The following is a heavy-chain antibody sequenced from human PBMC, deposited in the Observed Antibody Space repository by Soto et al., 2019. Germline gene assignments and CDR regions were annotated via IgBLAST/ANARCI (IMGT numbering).Heavy chain of an antibody. CDR3: ARDGSGSHWYFDV. Sequence: PSQTLSLTCAISGDSVSSGTATWSWIRQSPSRGLEWLGRTYYRSKWYNDYAISVKSRIVITPDTSKSQLSLQLDSVTPDDSAVYFCARDGSGSHWYFDVWGRGALVTVSS. CDR1: GDSVSSGTAT. V-gene: IGHV6-1*01. CDR2: TYYRSKWYN. D-gene: IGHD6-19*01. J-gene: IGHJ2*01.